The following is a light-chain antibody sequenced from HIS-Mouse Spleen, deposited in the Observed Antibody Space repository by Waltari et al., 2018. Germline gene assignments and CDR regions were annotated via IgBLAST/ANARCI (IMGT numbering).Light chain of an antibody. J-gene: IGKJ2*01. CDR1: QGISSY. CDR3: QQYYSYPYT. Sequence: IQLTQSPSSFSASTGDRVTITCRASQGISSYLAWYQQKPGKAPKLLIYAASTLQSGVPSRFSGSGSGTDFTLTISCLQSEDFATYYCQQYYSYPYTFGQGTKLEIK. V-gene: IGKV1-8*01. CDR2: AAS.